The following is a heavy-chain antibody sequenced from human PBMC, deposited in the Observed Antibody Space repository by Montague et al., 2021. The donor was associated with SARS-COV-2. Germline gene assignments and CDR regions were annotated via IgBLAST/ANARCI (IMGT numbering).Heavy chain of an antibody. V-gene: IGHV4-39*07. Sequence: SETLSLTCTVSGGSISSSSYYWGWIRQAPGKGLEWIGSIYYSGSTYYNPSLKSRVTISVDTSKNQFSLKLSSVTAADTAVYYCARDSSRQPLLYPIGDYYYGMDVWGQGTTVTVSS. CDR3: ARDSSRQPLLYPIGDYYYGMDV. CDR1: GGSISSSSYY. J-gene: IGHJ6*02. D-gene: IGHD2-2*02. CDR2: IYYSGST.